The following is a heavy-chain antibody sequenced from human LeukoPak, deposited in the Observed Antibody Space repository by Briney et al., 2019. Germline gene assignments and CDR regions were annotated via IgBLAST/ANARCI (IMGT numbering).Heavy chain of an antibody. J-gene: IGHJ4*02. CDR1: GYTFTGYY. CDR3: ARRGQTKYCSSTSCYEGVDY. Sequence: ASVKVSCKASGYTFTGYYIHWVRQAPGQGLEWLGWINPNSGGTNYAQNLQGRVTMTTDTSTSTVYMELRSLRSEDTAVYYCARRGQTKYCSSTSCYEGVDYWGQGTLVTVSS. V-gene: IGHV1-2*02. D-gene: IGHD2-2*01. CDR2: INPNSGGT.